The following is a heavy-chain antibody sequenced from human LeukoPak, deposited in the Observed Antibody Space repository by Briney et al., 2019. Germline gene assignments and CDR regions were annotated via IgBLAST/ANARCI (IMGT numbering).Heavy chain of an antibody. CDR1: GFTFSSYA. V-gene: IGHV3-23*01. D-gene: IGHD3-9*01. CDR3: AKDISDGDILTGHPFFDY. CDR2: ISGSGGST. J-gene: IGHJ4*02. Sequence: GGSLRLSCAASGFTFSSYAMSWVRQAPGKGLEWVSAISGSGGSTYYADSVKGRFTISRDNSKNTLYLQMNSLRAEDTAVYYCAKDISDGDILTGHPFFDYWGQGALVTVSS.